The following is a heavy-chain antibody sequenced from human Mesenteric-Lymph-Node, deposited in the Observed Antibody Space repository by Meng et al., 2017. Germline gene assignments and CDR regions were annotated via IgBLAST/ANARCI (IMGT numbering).Heavy chain of an antibody. Sequence: ASVKVSCKASGYTFTDYYVYWVRQAPGQGLEWMGRINPNSGATNYAQKFQGRVTMTRDTSIYMELSRLTSDDTAIYYCARGPRIYGYMLSHYFDYWGQGTLVTVSS. V-gene: IGHV1-2*06. CDR2: INPNSGAT. J-gene: IGHJ4*02. CDR3: ARGPRIYGYMLSHYFDY. D-gene: IGHD5-18*01. CDR1: GYTFTDYY.